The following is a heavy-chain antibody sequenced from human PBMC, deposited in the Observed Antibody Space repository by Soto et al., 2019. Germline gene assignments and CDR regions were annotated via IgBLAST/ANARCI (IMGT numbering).Heavy chain of an antibody. J-gene: IGHJ4*02. CDR2: VSGNGAVT. CDR1: GFTFGNYA. CDR3: AKVPASLKTFDY. V-gene: IGHV3-23*01. Sequence: EVQLLDSGGGLAQPGGSRRLSCAASGFTFGNYAMNWVRQAPGKGLEWAPTVSGNGAVTYYADSVKGRFTISRDNSRSTLYLQMNNLRAEDTAIYFCAKVPASLKTFDYWGQGTLVTVSS. D-gene: IGHD2-2*01.